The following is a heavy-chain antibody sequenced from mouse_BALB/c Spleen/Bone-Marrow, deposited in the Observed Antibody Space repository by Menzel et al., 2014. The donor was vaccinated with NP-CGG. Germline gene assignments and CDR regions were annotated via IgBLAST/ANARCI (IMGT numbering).Heavy chain of an antibody. V-gene: IGHV14-3*02. CDR2: IDPANGNT. CDR1: GFNIKDTY. CDR3: VRTDY. Sequence: EVQVVESGAELVKPGASVKLSCTASGFNIKDTYMHWVKQRPEQGLEWIGRIDPANGNTKYDPKFQGKATITADTSSNTAYLQLSSLTSEDTAVYYCVRTDYWGQGTTLTVSS. J-gene: IGHJ2*01.